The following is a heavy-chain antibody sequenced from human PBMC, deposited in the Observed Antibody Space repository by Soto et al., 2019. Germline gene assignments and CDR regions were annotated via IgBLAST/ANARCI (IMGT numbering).Heavy chain of an antibody. Sequence: QITLKESGPTLVKPTQTLTLTCTFSGFSLITSGVGVGWIRQPPGKALEWLAFIYWDDDKRYSPSLRSRLTIAKDTSKKQVVLTMTEVDPVDTATYFCAHRRSGISQWNYGDFDYWGQGTQVTVSS. J-gene: IGHJ4*02. V-gene: IGHV2-5*02. CDR2: IYWDDDK. CDR3: AHRRSGISQWNYGDFDY. D-gene: IGHD1-7*01. CDR1: GFSLITSGVG.